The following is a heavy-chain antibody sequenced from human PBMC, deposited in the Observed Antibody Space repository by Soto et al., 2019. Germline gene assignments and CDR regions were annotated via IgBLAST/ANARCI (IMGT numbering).Heavy chain of an antibody. V-gene: IGHV3-30-3*01. J-gene: IGHJ6*02. D-gene: IGHD3-10*01. CDR3: ARGLTYYSGSGRNYYYGMDV. CDR1: GFTFSSYA. CDR2: ISSDGSNK. Sequence: VQLVESGGGVVQPGRSLRLSCAASGFTFSSYAMHWVRQAPGKGLEWVAVISSDGSNKYNADSVKGRFTISRDNSENTLFLQMSRLRAEDTAVYYCARGLTYYSGSGRNYYYGMDVWGQGTTVTVSS.